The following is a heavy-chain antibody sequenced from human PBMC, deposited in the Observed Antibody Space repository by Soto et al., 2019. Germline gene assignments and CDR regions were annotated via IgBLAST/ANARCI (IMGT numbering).Heavy chain of an antibody. D-gene: IGHD4-17*01. CDR1: GYTFTGYY. CDR3: ARGWHTVTTGVYYYYYGMDV. V-gene: IGHV1-2*04. CDR2: INPNSGGT. J-gene: IGHJ6*02. Sequence: ASVKVSCKASGYTFTGYYMHWVRQAPGQGLEWMGWINPNSGGTNYAQKFQGWVTMTRDTSISTAYMELSRLRSDDTAVYYCARGWHTVTTGVYYYYYGMDVWGQGTTVTVSS.